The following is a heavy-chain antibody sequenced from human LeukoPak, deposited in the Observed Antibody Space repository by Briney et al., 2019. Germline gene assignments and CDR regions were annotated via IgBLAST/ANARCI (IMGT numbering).Heavy chain of an antibody. Sequence: GGSLRLSCTASTFTFTNYAMNWVRQAPGKGLEWVSTISGSGSITFYADSVKGRFTISRDNSKNTLYLQMNSLRAEDTAVYYCARDRSPNYYGSGSYDHLDYWGQGTLVTVSS. D-gene: IGHD3-10*01. CDR2: ISGSGSIT. CDR3: ARDRSPNYYGSGSYDHLDY. CDR1: TFTFTNYA. J-gene: IGHJ4*02. V-gene: IGHV3-23*01.